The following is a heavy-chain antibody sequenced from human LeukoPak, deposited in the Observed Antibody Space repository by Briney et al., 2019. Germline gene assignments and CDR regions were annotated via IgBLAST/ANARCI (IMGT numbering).Heavy chain of an antibody. CDR1: GGSFSGYY. V-gene: IGHV4-34*01. Sequence: PSETLSLTCAVYGGSFSGYYWSWIRQPPGKGLEWIGEINHSGSTNYNPSLKSRVTISVDTSKNQFSLKLSSVTAADTAVYYCARGPYLRYFDWLPYDYWGQGTLVTVSS. D-gene: IGHD3-9*01. CDR2: INHSGST. J-gene: IGHJ4*02. CDR3: ARGPYLRYFDWLPYDY.